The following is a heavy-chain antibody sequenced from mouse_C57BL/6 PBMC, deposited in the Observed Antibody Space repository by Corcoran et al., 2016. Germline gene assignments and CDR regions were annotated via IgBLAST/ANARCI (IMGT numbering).Heavy chain of an antibody. V-gene: IGHV1-81*01. Sequence: QVQLQQSGAELARPGASVKLSCKASGYTFTSYGISWVKQRTGQGLEWIGEIYPRSGNTYYNEKFKGKAKLTADKSSSTAYMELRSLTSEDSAVYFCARNDYDLYYYAMDYWGQGTSVTVSS. D-gene: IGHD2-4*01. CDR2: IYPRSGNT. CDR1: GYTFTSYG. J-gene: IGHJ4*01. CDR3: ARNDYDLYYYAMDY.